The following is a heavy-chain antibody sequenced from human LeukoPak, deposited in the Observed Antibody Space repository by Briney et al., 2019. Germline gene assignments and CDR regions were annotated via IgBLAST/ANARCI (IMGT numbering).Heavy chain of an antibody. J-gene: IGHJ4*02. CDR2: ISSSSNYI. Sequence: GGSLRLSCAASGFTFSSYSINWVRQAPGKGLEWVSSISSSSNYIYYTDSVKGRFTISRDNAKNSLYLQMHSLRAEDTAVYYCARVVTGDYDILTGFDYWGQGTLVTVSS. CDR1: GFTFSSYS. CDR3: ARVVTGDYDILTGFDY. V-gene: IGHV3-21*01. D-gene: IGHD3-9*01.